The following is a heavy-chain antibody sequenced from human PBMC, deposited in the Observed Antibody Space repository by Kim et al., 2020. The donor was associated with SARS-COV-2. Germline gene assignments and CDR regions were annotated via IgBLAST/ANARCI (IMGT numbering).Heavy chain of an antibody. CDR3: ARGANSQSKPFDL. J-gene: IGHJ2*01. Sequence: SETLSLTCAVYGGSFSGYYWSWIRQPPGKGLEWIGEINHSGSTNYNPSLKSRVTISVDTSKNQFSLKLSSVTAADTAVYYCARGANSQSKPFDLWGRGTLVTVSS. CDR2: INHSGST. V-gene: IGHV4-34*01. D-gene: IGHD6-13*01. CDR1: GGSFSGYY.